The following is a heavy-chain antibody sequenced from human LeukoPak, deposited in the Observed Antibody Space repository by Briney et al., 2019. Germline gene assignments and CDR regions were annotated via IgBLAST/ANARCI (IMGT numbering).Heavy chain of an antibody. D-gene: IGHD2-2*01. Sequence: SETLSLTCAVYGGSFSGYYWSWIRQPPGKGLEWIGEINHSGSTNYNPSLKSRVTISVDTSKNQFPLKLSSVTAADTAVYYCARGSRISGGQYCSSTSCYGYNWFDPWGQGTLVTVSS. J-gene: IGHJ5*02. CDR2: INHSGST. CDR1: GGSFSGYY. CDR3: ARGSRISGGQYCSSTSCYGYNWFDP. V-gene: IGHV4-34*01.